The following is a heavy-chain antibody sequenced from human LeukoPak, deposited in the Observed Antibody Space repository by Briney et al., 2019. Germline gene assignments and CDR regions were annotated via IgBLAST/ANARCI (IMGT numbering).Heavy chain of an antibody. CDR2: MSGSGGTT. CDR1: GFTYSDYA. CDR3: AKALGGRDAFNL. Sequence: GGSLRLSCAASGFTYSDYAMSWVRQAPGKGLKWVSIMSGSGGTTYYARSVKGRFTISRDNSRNTLSLQMNSLRVEDTAVYYCAKALGGRDAFNLWGQGALVTVSS. D-gene: IGHD5-24*01. V-gene: IGHV3-23*01. J-gene: IGHJ5*02.